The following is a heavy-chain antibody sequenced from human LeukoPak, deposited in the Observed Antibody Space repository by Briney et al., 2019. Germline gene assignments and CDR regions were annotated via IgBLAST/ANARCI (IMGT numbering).Heavy chain of an antibody. V-gene: IGHV3-9*03. CDR1: GFTFDEYA. CDR3: AKGEPGIAAAHFDY. Sequence: GGSLRLSCAASGFTFDEYAMHWVRQAPGKGLEWVSGISWNSGSIGYADSVKGRFTISRDNAKNSLYLQMNSLRPEDMALYYCAKGEPGIAAAHFDYWGQGTLVTVSS. D-gene: IGHD6-13*01. CDR2: ISWNSGSI. J-gene: IGHJ4*02.